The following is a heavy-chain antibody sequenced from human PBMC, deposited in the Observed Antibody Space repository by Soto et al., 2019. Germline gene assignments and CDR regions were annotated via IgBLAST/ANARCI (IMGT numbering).Heavy chain of an antibody. D-gene: IGHD3-16*01. Sequence: QITLKESGPTLVKPTQTLTLTCTFSGFSLNTYGVGVGWIRQPPGKALEWLALIYWDDDKRYSPSLKSRLTITKDTSKNQVVLTMTNMDPVDTVTYYCARALGSWGAYYFDYWGPGTLVTVSS. CDR2: IYWDDDK. CDR1: GFSLNTYGVG. V-gene: IGHV2-5*02. J-gene: IGHJ4*02. CDR3: ARALGSWGAYYFDY.